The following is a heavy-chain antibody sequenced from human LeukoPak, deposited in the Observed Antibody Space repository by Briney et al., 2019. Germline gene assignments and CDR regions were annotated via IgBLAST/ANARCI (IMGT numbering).Heavy chain of an antibody. J-gene: IGHJ5*02. CDR1: GYSISSGHY. V-gene: IGHV4-38-2*02. CDR2: IYHSGRT. D-gene: IGHD3-3*01. Sequence: SETLSLTCTVSGYSISSGHYWGWIRQPPGKGLEWIGSIYHSGRTFYNPSLKSRVTISVDTSKNQFSLKLSSVTAADTAVYYCARGRYYDFWSGYKGFDPWGQGTLVTVSS. CDR3: ARGRYYDFWSGYKGFDP.